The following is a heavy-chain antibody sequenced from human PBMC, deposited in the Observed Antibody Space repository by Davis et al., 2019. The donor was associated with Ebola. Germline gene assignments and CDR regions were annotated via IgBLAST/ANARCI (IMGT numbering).Heavy chain of an antibody. V-gene: IGHV4-4*02. CDR2: INHSGST. CDR1: GGSISSSNW. Sequence: PSETLSLTCTVSGGSISSSNWWSWVRQPPGKGLEWIGEINHSGSTNYNPSLKSRVTISVDTSKNQFSLKLRFVTAADTAVYYCARAPPYSSGWYRYFQHWGQGTLVTVSS. J-gene: IGHJ1*01. D-gene: IGHD6-19*01. CDR3: ARAPPYSSGWYRYFQH.